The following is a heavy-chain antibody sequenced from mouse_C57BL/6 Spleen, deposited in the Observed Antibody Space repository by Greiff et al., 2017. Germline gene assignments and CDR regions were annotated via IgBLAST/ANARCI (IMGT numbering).Heavy chain of an antibody. D-gene: IGHD2-4*01. CDR3: AKRGYDYDEGDYYAMDY. Sequence: VKLQESGPGLVQPSQSLSITCTVSGFSLTSYGVHWVRQSPGKGLEWLGVIWRGGSTDYNAAFMSRLSITKDNSKSQVFFKMNSLQADDTAIYYCAKRGYDYDEGDYYAMDYWGQGTSVTVSS. CDR1: GFSLTSYG. J-gene: IGHJ4*01. CDR2: IWRGGST. V-gene: IGHV2-5*01.